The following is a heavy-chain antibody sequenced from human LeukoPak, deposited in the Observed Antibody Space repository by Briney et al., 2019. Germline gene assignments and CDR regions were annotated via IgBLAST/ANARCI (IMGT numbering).Heavy chain of an antibody. J-gene: IGHJ4*02. Sequence: GGPLRLSCAASGFTFSSYGMHWVRQAPGKGLEWVAVISYDGSNKYYADSVKGRFTISRDNSKNTLYLQMNSLRAEDTAVYYCAKTTIGYCSSTSCYYSPLDYWGQGTLVTVSS. V-gene: IGHV3-30*18. CDR2: ISYDGSNK. D-gene: IGHD2-2*01. CDR1: GFTFSSYG. CDR3: AKTTIGYCSSTSCYYSPLDY.